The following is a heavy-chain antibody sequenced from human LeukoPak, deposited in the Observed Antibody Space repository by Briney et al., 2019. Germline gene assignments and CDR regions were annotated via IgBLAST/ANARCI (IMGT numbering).Heavy chain of an antibody. D-gene: IGHD3-22*01. V-gene: IGHV1-18*01. J-gene: IGHJ3*02. CDR1: GYTFTSYG. CDR2: ISAYNGNT. CDR3: ARASITMKDDAFDI. Sequence: GASVNVSCKASGYTFTSYGISWVRQAPGQGLEWMGWISAYNGNTNYAQKLQGRVTMTTDTSTSTAYMELRSLRSDDTAVYYCARASITMKDDAFDIWGQGTMVTVSS.